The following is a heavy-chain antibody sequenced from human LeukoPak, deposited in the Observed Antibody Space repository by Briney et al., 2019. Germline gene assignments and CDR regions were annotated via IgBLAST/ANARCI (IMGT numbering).Heavy chain of an antibody. CDR1: GGSISSYY. CDR2: IYYSGST. J-gene: IGHJ6*03. Sequence: SETLSLTCTVSGGSISSYYWSWIRQPPGKGLEWIGYIYYSGSTNYNPSLKSRVTIPVDTSKNQFSLKLSSVTAADTAVYYCARDRLGSTHYYYYMDVWGKGTTVTVSS. D-gene: IGHD7-27*01. V-gene: IGHV4-59*01. CDR3: ARDRLGSTHYYYYMDV.